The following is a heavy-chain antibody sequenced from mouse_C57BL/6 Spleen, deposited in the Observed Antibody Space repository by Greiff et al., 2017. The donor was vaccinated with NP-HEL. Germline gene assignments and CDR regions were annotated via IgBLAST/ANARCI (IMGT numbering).Heavy chain of an antibody. V-gene: IGHV2-2*01. D-gene: IGHD4-1*01. CDR2: IWSGGST. CDR3: ARKGELGREAMDY. CDR1: GFSLTSYG. Sequence: QVQLQQSGPGLVQPSQSLSITCTVSGFSLTSYGVHWVRQSPGKGLEWLGVIWSGGSTDYNAAFISRLSISKDNSKSQVFFKMNRLQADDTAIYYCARKGELGREAMDYWGQGTSVTVSS. J-gene: IGHJ4*01.